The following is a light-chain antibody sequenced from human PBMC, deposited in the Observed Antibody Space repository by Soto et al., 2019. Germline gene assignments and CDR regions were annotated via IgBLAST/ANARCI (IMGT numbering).Light chain of an antibody. V-gene: IGKV3-15*01. CDR3: QHYCNSPRT. CDR2: GAS. CDR1: QSVSSN. J-gene: IGKJ1*01. Sequence: EIVMTQSPATLSVSPGERATLSCRASQSVSSNLAWYQQKPGQAPRLLIYGASTSTTGIPARFSGSGSGTEFTLTISSLQPEDFAVYYCQHYCNSPRTFGQGTKVEIK.